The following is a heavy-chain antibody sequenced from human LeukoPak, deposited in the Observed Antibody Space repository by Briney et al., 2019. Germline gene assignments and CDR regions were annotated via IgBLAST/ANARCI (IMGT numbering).Heavy chain of an antibody. CDR1: GFTFSSYG. V-gene: IGHV3-30*18. CDR2: ISYDGSNK. D-gene: IGHD6-13*01. CDR3: AKGAPSIAAAGTADY. Sequence: GGSLRLSCAASGFTFSSYGMHWVRQAPGKGLEWVAVISYDGSNKYYADSVKGRFTISRDNSKNTLYLQMNSLRAEDTAVYYCAKGAPSIAAAGTADYWGRGTLVTVSS. J-gene: IGHJ4*02.